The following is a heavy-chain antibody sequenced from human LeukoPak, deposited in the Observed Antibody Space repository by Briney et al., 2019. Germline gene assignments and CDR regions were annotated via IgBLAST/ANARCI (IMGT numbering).Heavy chain of an antibody. CDR2: ISSSSSYI. Sequence: PGGSLRLSCAASGFTFSSYSMNWVRQAPGKGLEWVSSISSSSSYIYYADSVKGRFTISRDNAKNSLYLQMNSLRAEDTAVYYCARDAGYSYGTAFDIWGQGTMVTVSS. CDR3: ARDAGYSYGTAFDI. CDR1: GFTFSSYS. J-gene: IGHJ3*02. V-gene: IGHV3-21*01. D-gene: IGHD5-18*01.